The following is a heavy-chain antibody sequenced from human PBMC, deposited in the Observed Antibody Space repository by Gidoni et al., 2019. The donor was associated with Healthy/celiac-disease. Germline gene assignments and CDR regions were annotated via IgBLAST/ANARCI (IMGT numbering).Heavy chain of an antibody. CDR2: IYYSGST. CDR3: ARRGLYYYDSSGYGNAFDI. D-gene: IGHD3-22*01. J-gene: IGHJ3*02. Sequence: QLQLPESGPGLVKPSETLSLTCTVSGGSISSSTSYWGWIRQPPGKGLEWIGSIYYSGSTYYNPSLKSRVNIAVDTSKNQFSLKLSSVTAADTAVYYCARRGLYYYDSSGYGNAFDIWGQGTMVTVSS. CDR1: GGSISSSTSY. V-gene: IGHV4-39*01.